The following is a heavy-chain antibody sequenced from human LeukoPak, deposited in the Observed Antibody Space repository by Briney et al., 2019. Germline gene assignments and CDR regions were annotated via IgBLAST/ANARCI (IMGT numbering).Heavy chain of an antibody. CDR1: GYTFTSYD. J-gene: IGHJ4*02. Sequence: GASVKVSCKASGYTFTSYDINWVRQATGQGLEWMEWMNPNSGNTGYAQKFQGRVTMTRNTSISTAYMELSSLRSEDTAVYYCATYQQLATNLFDYWGQGTLVTVSS. V-gene: IGHV1-8*01. CDR3: ATYQQLATNLFDY. D-gene: IGHD6-13*01. CDR2: MNPNSGNT.